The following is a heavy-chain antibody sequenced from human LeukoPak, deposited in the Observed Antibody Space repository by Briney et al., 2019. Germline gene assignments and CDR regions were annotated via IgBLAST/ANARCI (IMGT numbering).Heavy chain of an antibody. J-gene: IGHJ3*02. D-gene: IGHD5-24*01. V-gene: IGHV3-33*06. Sequence: PGGSLRLSCAASGFTFSTYGMHWVRQAPGTGLEWVAVIWYDGSNEYYADSVKGRFTISRGNSKNTLYLQMNSLRAEDTAVYYCAKDRSRDGYNLDAFDIWGQGTMVTVSS. CDR1: GFTFSTYG. CDR3: AKDRSRDGYNLDAFDI. CDR2: IWYDGSNE.